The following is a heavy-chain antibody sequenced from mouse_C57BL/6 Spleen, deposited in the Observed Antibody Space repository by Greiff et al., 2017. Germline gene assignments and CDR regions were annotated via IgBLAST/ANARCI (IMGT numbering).Heavy chain of an antibody. J-gene: IGHJ2*01. CDR3: TRRGAHYDYDVCFCDY. CDR1: GYTFTSYW. D-gene: IGHD2-4*01. CDR2: IYPGNSDT. V-gene: IGHV1-5*01. Sequence: DVQLQESGTVLARPGASVKMSCKTSGYTFTSYWMHWVKQRPGQGLEWIGAIYPGNSDTSYNQKFKSKAKLTAVTSASTAYMELSSLTNEDSAVYYCTRRGAHYDYDVCFCDYWGQGTTLTVSS.